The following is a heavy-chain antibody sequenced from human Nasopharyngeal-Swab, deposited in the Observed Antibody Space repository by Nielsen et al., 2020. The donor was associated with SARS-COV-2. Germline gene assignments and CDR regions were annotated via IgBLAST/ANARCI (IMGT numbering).Heavy chain of an antibody. D-gene: IGHD1-26*01. CDR3: ARAVAGATDY. V-gene: IGHV3-74*01. CDR2: INSDGRST. J-gene: IGHJ4*02. CDR1: GFTFSNYW. Sequence: GESLKISCAASGFTFSNYWMHWVRQAPGKGLVWVSRINSDGRSTTYADSVKGRFTISRDNAKNSLYLQMNSLRAEDTAIYFCARAVAGATDYWGQGTLVTVSS.